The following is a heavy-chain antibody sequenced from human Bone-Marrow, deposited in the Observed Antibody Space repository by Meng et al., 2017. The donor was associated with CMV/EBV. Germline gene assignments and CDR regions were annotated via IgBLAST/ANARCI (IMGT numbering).Heavy chain of an antibody. V-gene: IGHV3-30*02. CDR1: GSSFSTYA. Sequence: GESLKISCAASGSSFSTYAMNWVRQAPGKGLEWLAFLRSDGSDEHYADSVKGRFTISRDTSKETLYLQMSSLRAEDTAVYYCARSGAEWGRLDYWGQGTLVTVYS. CDR2: LRSDGSDE. D-gene: IGHD3-3*01. CDR3: ARSGAEWGRLDY. J-gene: IGHJ4*02.